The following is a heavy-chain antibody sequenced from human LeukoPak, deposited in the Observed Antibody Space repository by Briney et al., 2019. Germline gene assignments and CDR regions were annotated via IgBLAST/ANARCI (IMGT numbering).Heavy chain of an antibody. Sequence: SETLSLTCTVSGGSISSSSYYWGWIRQPPGKGLEWIGSIYYSGSTYYNPSLKSRVTISVDTSKNQFSLKLSSVTAADTAVYYCAREPKYAYYFDYWGQGTLVTVSS. CDR3: AREPKYAYYFDY. J-gene: IGHJ4*02. CDR2: IYYSGST. V-gene: IGHV4-39*07. CDR1: GGSISSSSYY.